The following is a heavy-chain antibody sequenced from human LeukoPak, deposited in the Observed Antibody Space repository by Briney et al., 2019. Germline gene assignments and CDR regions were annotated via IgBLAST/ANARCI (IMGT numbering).Heavy chain of an antibody. CDR3: ANTPAARGDY. D-gene: IGHD6-6*01. V-gene: IGHV3-20*04. CDR2: INWNGGNT. J-gene: IGHJ4*02. CDR1: GFTFDDYG. Sequence: PGGSLRLSCAASGFTFDDYGMNWVRQAPGKGLEWVSGINWNGGNTYYADSVKGRFTISRDNAKNSPYLQMNSLRADDTAVYYCANTPAARGDYWGQGTLVTVSS.